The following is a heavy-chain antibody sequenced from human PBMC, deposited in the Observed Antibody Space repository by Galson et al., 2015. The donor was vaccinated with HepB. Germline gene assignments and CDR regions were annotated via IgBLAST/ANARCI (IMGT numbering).Heavy chain of an antibody. CDR2: INSDGSST. J-gene: IGHJ4*02. CDR1: GFTFSSYW. V-gene: IGHV3-74*01. CDR3: ARYLTGDFVLNDY. D-gene: IGHD7-27*01. Sequence: SLRLSCAASGFTFSSYWMHWVRQAPGKGLVWVSRINSDGSSTSYADSVKGRLTISRDNAKNTLYLQMNSLRAEDTAVYYCARYLTGDFVLNDYWGQGTLVTVSS.